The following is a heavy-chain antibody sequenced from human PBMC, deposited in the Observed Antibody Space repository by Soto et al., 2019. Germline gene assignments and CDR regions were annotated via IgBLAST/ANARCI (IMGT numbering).Heavy chain of an antibody. CDR1: GGSVSSGSYY. D-gene: IGHD5-18*01. Sequence: QVQLQESGPGLVKPSETLSLTCTVSGGSVSSGSYYWSWIRQPPGKGLEWIGYIYYSGSTNYNPSLKSRVTISVDTSKNQFSLKLSSVTAADTAVYYCAREQVGVQLWSYYFDYWGQGTLVTVSS. CDR2: IYYSGST. CDR3: AREQVGVQLWSYYFDY. V-gene: IGHV4-61*01. J-gene: IGHJ4*02.